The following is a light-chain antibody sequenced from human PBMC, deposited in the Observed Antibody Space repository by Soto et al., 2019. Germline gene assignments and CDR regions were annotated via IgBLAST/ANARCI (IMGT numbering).Light chain of an antibody. CDR3: QKNYRTPLT. Sequence: IQTTQSQSSLSASVGARLTITCRASQSISSYLNWYQQKPGKAPKLLIYAASSLQSGVPATFSGRGSGTDFSLTISILQSEDLSTYYFQKNYRTPLTFGAGTKVDIK. CDR1: QSISSY. J-gene: IGKJ4*01. CDR2: AAS. V-gene: IGKV1-39*01.